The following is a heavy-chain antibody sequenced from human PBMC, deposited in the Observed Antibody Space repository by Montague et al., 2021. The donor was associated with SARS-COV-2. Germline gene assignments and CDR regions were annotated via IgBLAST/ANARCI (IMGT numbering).Heavy chain of an antibody. CDR3: ARVEGWTDYYDILTGYSRNFDY. D-gene: IGHD3-9*01. CDR1: GFTFSSYE. V-gene: IGHV3-48*03. J-gene: IGHJ4*02. Sequence: SLRLSCAASGFTFSSYEMNWVRQASGKGLEWVSYISSSGSTIYYADSVKGRFTISRDNAKNSLYLQMNSLRAEDTAVYYCARVEGWTDYYDILTGYSRNFDYWGQGTLVTVSS. CDR2: ISSSGSTI.